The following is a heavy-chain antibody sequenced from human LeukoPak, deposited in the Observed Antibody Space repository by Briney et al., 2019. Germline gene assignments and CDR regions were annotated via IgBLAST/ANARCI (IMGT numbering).Heavy chain of an antibody. D-gene: IGHD3-22*01. V-gene: IGHV1-18*01. CDR1: GYTFTSYG. J-gene: IGHJ4*02. CDR2: ISAYNGNT. Sequence: ASVKVSCKASGYTFTSYGISWVRQAPGQGLEWMGWISAYNGNTNYAQKLQGRVTMTTDTSTSTAYMELRSLRSDDTAVYYCASGNYYDSSRYYARHWGQGTLVTVSS. CDR3: ASGNYYDSSRYYARH.